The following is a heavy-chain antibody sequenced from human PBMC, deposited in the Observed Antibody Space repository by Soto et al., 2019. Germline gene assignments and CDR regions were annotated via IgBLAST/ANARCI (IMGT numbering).Heavy chain of an antibody. CDR3: AKSRETRSPEIYGMDV. CDR1: GFTFSSYA. D-gene: IGHD6-19*01. V-gene: IGHV3-23*01. Sequence: HPGGSLRLSCAASGFTFSSYAMSWDRQAPGKGLEWVSAISGSGGSTYYADSVKGRFTISRDNSKNTLYLQMNSLRAEDTAVYYCAKSRETRSPEIYGMDVWGQVTTFTVSS. J-gene: IGHJ6*02. CDR2: ISGSGGST.